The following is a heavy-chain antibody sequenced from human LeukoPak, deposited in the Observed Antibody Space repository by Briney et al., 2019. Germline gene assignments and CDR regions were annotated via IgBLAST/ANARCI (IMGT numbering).Heavy chain of an antibody. J-gene: IGHJ4*02. Sequence: GGSLRLSCAASGFTFSSYGMHWVRQAPGKGLEWVAVIWYDGSNKYYADSVKGRFTISRDNSKNTLYLHMNSLRAEDTAVYYCAKEYSSSSAIFDYWGQGTLVTVSS. V-gene: IGHV3-33*06. CDR2: IWYDGSNK. D-gene: IGHD6-6*01. CDR1: GFTFSSYG. CDR3: AKEYSSSSAIFDY.